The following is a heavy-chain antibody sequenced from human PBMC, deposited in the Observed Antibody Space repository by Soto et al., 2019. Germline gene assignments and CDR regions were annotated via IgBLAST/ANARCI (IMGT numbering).Heavy chain of an antibody. Sequence: SETLSLTCTVSGGSISSYYWSWIRQPPGKGLEWIGYIYYSGSTNYNPSLKSRVTISVDTSKNQFSLKLSSVTAADTAVYYCARDLRGLQGWDYYYYMDVWGKGTTVTVSS. V-gene: IGHV4-59*01. CDR3: ARDLRGLQGWDYYYYMDV. CDR2: IYYSGST. D-gene: IGHD2-15*01. J-gene: IGHJ6*03. CDR1: GGSISSYY.